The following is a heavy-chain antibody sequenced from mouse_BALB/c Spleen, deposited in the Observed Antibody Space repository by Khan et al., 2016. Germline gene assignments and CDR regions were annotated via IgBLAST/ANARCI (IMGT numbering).Heavy chain of an antibody. V-gene: IGHV14-3*02. D-gene: IGHD4-1*01. J-gene: IGHJ2*01. CDR1: GFNIKDTY. CDR3: ARHPGTWFDY. Sequence: VQLQQSGAEPVKPGASVKLSCTASGFNIKDTYMHWVKQRPEQGLEWIGRIDPANGNTKYDPKFQGKATITADTSSNTAYLQLSSLTSEDTAVYYCARHPGTWFDYWGQGTTLTVSS. CDR2: IDPANGNT.